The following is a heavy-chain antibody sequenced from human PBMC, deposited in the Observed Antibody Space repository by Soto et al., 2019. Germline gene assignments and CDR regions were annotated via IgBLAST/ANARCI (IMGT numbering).Heavy chain of an antibody. Sequence: ASVKVSCKASGYTFTSYAMHWVRQAPGQRLEWMGWINAGNGNTKYSQKFQGRVTITRDTSASTAYMELSSLRSEDTAVYYCARETNNSSGWYRIYYFDYWGQGTLVTVSS. CDR2: INAGNGNT. CDR1: GYTFTSYA. V-gene: IGHV1-3*01. D-gene: IGHD6-19*01. J-gene: IGHJ4*02. CDR3: ARETNNSSGWYRIYYFDY.